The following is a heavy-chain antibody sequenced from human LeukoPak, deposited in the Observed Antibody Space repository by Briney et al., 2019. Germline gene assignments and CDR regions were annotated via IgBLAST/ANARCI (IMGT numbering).Heavy chain of an antibody. CDR2: INHSGST. CDR1: GGSLSGYY. CDR3: ARANQQLDAFDI. V-gene: IGHV4-34*01. Sequence: SETLSLTCAVYGGSLSGYYWSWIRQPPGKGLEWIGEINHSGSTNYNPSLKSRVTISVDTSKNQSSLKLTSVTAADTAVYYCARANQQLDAFDIWGQGTMVTVSS. J-gene: IGHJ3*02. D-gene: IGHD2-2*01.